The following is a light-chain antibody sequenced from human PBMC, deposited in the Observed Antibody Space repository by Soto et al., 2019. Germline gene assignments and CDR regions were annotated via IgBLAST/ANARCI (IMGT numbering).Light chain of an antibody. Sequence: QSALTQSASVSGSPGQSITLSCTGTSSDVGGYNYVSWYQQHPGKAPKLIIYDVSNRPSGVSTRISGSKSGNTASLTISGLQAEDEADYSCSSYTSTNSWVFGGGTKLIVL. CDR1: SSDVGGYNY. CDR2: DVS. V-gene: IGLV2-14*01. J-gene: IGLJ3*02. CDR3: SSYTSTNSWV.